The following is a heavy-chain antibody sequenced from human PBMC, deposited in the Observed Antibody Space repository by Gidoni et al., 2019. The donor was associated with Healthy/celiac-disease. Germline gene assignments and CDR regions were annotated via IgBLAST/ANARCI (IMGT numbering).Heavy chain of an antibody. D-gene: IGHD4-17*01. CDR2: INAGNGNT. V-gene: IGHV1-3*01. J-gene: IGHJ6*02. CDR3: ARAPTVTNYYYYYGMDV. CDR1: GYTFTSYA. Sequence: QVQLVQSGAEVKKPGASVKVSCNASGYTFTSYAKHWVRQAPGQRLEWMGWINAGNGNTKYSQKFQGRVTITRDTSASTAYMELSSLRSEDTAVYYCARAPTVTNYYYYYGMDVWGQETTVTVSS.